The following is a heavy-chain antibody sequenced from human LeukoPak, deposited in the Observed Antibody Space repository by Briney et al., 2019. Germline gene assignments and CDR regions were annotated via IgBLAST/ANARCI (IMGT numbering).Heavy chain of an antibody. CDR3: ASRAIGWYRDGNWFDP. J-gene: IGHJ5*02. CDR1: GFPFSTYS. Sequence: GSLRLSCAASGFPFSTYSMNWVRQAPGKGLEWLAYIRGDSDTIYYTGSVKGRFTVSRDNAKNSLYLQINSLRAEDTAIYYCASRAIGWYRDGNWFDPWGQGTLVTVSS. V-gene: IGHV3-48*04. CDR2: IRGDSDTI. D-gene: IGHD6-19*01.